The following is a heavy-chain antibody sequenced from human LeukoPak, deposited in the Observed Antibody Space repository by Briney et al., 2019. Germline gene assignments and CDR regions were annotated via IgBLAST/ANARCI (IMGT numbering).Heavy chain of an antibody. J-gene: IGHJ5*02. CDR2: TSYDGSNK. CDR3: AKDSSSWYNWFDP. V-gene: IGHV3-30*18. D-gene: IGHD6-13*01. Sequence: GGSLRLSCAASGFTFSSYGMHWVRQAPGKGLEWVAVTSYDGSNKYYADSVKGRFTISRDNSKNTLYLQMNSLRAEDTAVYYCAKDSSSWYNWFDPWGQGTLVTVSS. CDR1: GFTFSSYG.